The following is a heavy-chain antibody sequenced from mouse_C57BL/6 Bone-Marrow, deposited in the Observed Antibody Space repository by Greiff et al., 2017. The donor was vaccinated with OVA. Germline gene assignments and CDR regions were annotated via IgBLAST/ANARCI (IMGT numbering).Heavy chain of an antibody. CDR3: ARWLLHAY. Sequence: QVQLKQPGAELVKPGASVKLSCKASGYTFTSYWMQWVKQRPGQGLEWIGEIDPSDSYTNYNQKFKGKATLTVDTSSSTAYMQLSSLTSEDSAVYYCARWLLHAYWGQGTLVTVSA. CDR1: GYTFTSYW. V-gene: IGHV1-50*01. CDR2: IDPSDSYT. J-gene: IGHJ3*01. D-gene: IGHD2-3*01.